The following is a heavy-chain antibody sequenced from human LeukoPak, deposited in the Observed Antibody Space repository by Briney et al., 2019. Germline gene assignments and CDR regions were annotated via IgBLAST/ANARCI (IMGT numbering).Heavy chain of an antibody. CDR1: GFTLSAYA. V-gene: IGHV3-30*03. CDR3: ASTSGWYEPIDY. Sequence: PGRSLRLSCAASGFTLSAYAMHWVRQAPGKGLEWVALIPYDGSNKYYADSVKGRFTISRDNSKNTLYLQMNSLRAEDTAVYYCASTSGWYEPIDYWGQGTLVTVSS. CDR2: IPYDGSNK. J-gene: IGHJ4*02. D-gene: IGHD6-19*01.